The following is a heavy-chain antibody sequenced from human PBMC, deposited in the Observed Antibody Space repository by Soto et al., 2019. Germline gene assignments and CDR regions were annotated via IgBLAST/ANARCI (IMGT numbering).Heavy chain of an antibody. V-gene: IGHV1-2*04. D-gene: IGHD6-13*01. CDR2: INPNSGGT. Sequence: QVQLVQSGAEVKKPGASVKVSCKASGYTFTGYYMYWVRQAPGQGLEWMGWINPNSGGTNYAQKFQGWDTMTRDPSSSPACMELSRLRSDDTAVYYCARGAGYSSSWYDYWGQGTLVTVSS. J-gene: IGHJ4*02. CDR3: ARGAGYSSSWYDY. CDR1: GYTFTGYY.